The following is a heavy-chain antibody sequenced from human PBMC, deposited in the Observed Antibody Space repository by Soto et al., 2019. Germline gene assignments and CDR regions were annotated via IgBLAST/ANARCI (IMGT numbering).Heavy chain of an antibody. D-gene: IGHD3-22*01. V-gene: IGHV1-46*01. Sequence: ASVKVSCKASGYTFTSYYMHWVRQAPGQGLEWMGIINPSGGSTSYAQKFQGRVTMTRDTSTSTVYMELSSLRSEDTAVYYCPTDDIRDSQTNDFDYWGQGTLVTVSS. CDR3: PTDDIRDSQTNDFDY. J-gene: IGHJ4*02. CDR2: INPSGGST. CDR1: GYTFTSYY.